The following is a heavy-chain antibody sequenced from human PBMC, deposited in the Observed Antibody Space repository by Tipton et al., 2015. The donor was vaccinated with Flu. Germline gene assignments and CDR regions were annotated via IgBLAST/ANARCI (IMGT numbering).Heavy chain of an antibody. D-gene: IGHD4-23*01. CDR1: GGSISSGTYY. CDR3: ARGGGGNPNDY. V-gene: IGHV4-31*03. Sequence: TPSLTCTVSGGSISSGTYYWSWIRQHPGKGLEWIGFMYYSGSTSYNPSLKSRVSISVDTSKNQFSLKLSSVTAADTAVYYCARGGGGNPNDYWGQGTLVTVSS. CDR2: MYYSGST. J-gene: IGHJ4*02.